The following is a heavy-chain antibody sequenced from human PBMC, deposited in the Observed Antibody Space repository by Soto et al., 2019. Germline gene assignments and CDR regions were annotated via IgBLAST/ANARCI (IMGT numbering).Heavy chain of an antibody. CDR3: ARENGCSGGSCGYWFDP. D-gene: IGHD2-15*01. CDR1: GGSISSYY. CDR2: IYYSGST. V-gene: IGHV4-59*01. J-gene: IGHJ5*02. Sequence: SETLSLTCTVSGGSISSYYWRWIRQPPGKGLEWIGYIYYSGSTNYNPSLKSRVTISVDTSKNQFSLKLSSVTAADTAVYYCARENGCSGGSCGYWFDPWGQGTLVTVSS.